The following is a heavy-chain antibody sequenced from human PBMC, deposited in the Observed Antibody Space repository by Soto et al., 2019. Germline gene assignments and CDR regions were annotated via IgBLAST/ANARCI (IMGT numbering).Heavy chain of an antibody. CDR2: MNPNSGNT. CDR3: ARYYDFWTGYLFSGGMDV. Sequence: ASVKVSCKASGYTFTSYDINWVRQATGQGLEWMGWMNPNSGNTGYAQKFQGRVTMTRNTSISTAYMELSSLRSEDTAVYYCARYYDFWTGYLFSGGMDVWGQGTTVTVSS. V-gene: IGHV1-8*01. D-gene: IGHD3-3*01. J-gene: IGHJ6*02. CDR1: GYTFTSYD.